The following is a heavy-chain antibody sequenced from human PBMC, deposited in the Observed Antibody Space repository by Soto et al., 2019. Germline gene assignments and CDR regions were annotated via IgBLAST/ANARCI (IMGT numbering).Heavy chain of an antibody. D-gene: IGHD5-18*01. CDR2: IYPGDSDT. CDR1: GYSFTSYW. Sequence: GESLKISCKGSGYSFTSYWIGWVRQMPGKGLEWMGIIYPGDSDTRYSPSFQGQVTISADKSISTAYLQWSSLKASDTAMYYCAGQGVDTAMVSLGMDVWGQGTTVTVSS. V-gene: IGHV5-51*01. J-gene: IGHJ6*02. CDR3: AGQGVDTAMVSLGMDV.